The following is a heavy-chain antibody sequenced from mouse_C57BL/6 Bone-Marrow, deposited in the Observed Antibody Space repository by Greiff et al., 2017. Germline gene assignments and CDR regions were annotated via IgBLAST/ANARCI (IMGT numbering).Heavy chain of an antibody. CDR2: IRSKSNNYAT. CDR1: GFSFNTYA. D-gene: IGHD2-3*01. V-gene: IGHV10-1*01. CDR3: VTGDGYYFDY. J-gene: IGHJ2*01. Sequence: EVQVVESGGGLVQPKGSLKLSCAASGFSFNTYAMNWVRQAPGKGLEWVARIRSKSNNYATYYADSVKDRFTISRDDSESMLYLQMNNLKTEDTAMYYCVTGDGYYFDYWGQGTTLTVSS.